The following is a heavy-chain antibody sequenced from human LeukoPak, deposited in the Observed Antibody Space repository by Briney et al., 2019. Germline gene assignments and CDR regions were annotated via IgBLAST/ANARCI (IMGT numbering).Heavy chain of an antibody. Sequence: SVKVSCKASGGTFSSYAISWVRQAPGQGREWMGRIIPILGIANYAQKFQGRVTITADKSTSTAYMELSSLRSEDTAVYYCAQMRSGSYYVWGQGTLVTVSS. CDR3: AQMRSGSYYV. J-gene: IGHJ4*02. D-gene: IGHD1-26*01. CDR2: IIPILGIA. CDR1: GGTFSSYA. V-gene: IGHV1-69*04.